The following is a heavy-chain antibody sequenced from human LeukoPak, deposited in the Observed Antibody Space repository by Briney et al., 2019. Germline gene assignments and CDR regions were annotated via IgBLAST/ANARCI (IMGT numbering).Heavy chain of an antibody. CDR1: GGSISSSSYY. J-gene: IGHJ6*03. CDR2: IHYSGST. Sequence: SETLSLTCTVSGGSISSSSYYWGWIRQPPGKGLEWIGSIHYSGSTNYNPSLKSRVTISVDTSKNQFSLKLSSVTAADTAVYYCARGLYDFWSGYSAYYMDVWGKGTTVTVSS. D-gene: IGHD3-3*01. V-gene: IGHV4-39*07. CDR3: ARGLYDFWSGYSAYYMDV.